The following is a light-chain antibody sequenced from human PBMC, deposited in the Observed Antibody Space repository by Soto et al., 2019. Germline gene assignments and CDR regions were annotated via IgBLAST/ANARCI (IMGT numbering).Light chain of an antibody. J-gene: IGLJ3*02. Sequence: QSVLTQPPSASGSPGQSVTISCTGTSSVVGGYNYVSWYQQHPGKAPKLMIYEVSKRPSGVPDRFSGSKSGNTASLTVSGLQAEDVADYYCSSYGGSNNLLFGGGTKLTVL. CDR2: EVS. V-gene: IGLV2-8*01. CDR1: SSVVGGYNY. CDR3: SSYGGSNNLL.